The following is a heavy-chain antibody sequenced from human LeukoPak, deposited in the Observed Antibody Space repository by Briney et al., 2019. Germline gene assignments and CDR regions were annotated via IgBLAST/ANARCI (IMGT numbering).Heavy chain of an antibody. V-gene: IGHV3-30-3*01. D-gene: IGHD3-22*01. CDR1: GFTFSSYA. Sequence: GRSLRLSCAISGFTFSSYAMHWVRQAPGKGLEWVAVISYDGSNKYYADSVKGRLTISRDNSKNTLYLQMNSLRAEDTAVYYCARTPMIVVVIAYFDYWGQGTLVTVSS. CDR3: ARTPMIVVVIAYFDY. CDR2: ISYDGSNK. J-gene: IGHJ4*02.